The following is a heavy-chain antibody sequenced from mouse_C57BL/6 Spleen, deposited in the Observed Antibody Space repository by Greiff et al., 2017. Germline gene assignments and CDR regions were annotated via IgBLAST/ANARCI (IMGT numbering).Heavy chain of an antibody. CDR1: GYTFTSYW. V-gene: IGHV1-53*01. J-gene: IGHJ4*01. Sequence: VQLQQPGTELVKPGASVKLSCKASGYTFTSYWMHWVNQRPGQGLEWIGNINPSNGGTNYNEKLKSKAMLTVDKSSSTAYMQLSSLTSEGTAVYYCARMKAMGYWGQGTSVTVSS. CDR2: INPSNGGT. CDR3: ARMKAMGY.